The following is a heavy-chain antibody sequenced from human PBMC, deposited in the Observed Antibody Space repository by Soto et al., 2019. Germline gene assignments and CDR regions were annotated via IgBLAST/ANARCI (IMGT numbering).Heavy chain of an antibody. J-gene: IGHJ2*01. Sequence: QVQLQESGPGLVKPSETLSLTCTVSGGSISSYYWSWIRQPPGKGLEWIGYIYYSGSTNNDPSLYRRVPIPVETSKTQFSLELRSVTAADTAVYCCARPRGGLGWWFWYFALWGRGTLVTVSS. V-gene: IGHV4-59*08. CDR2: IYYSGST. D-gene: IGHD2-8*02. CDR1: GGSISSYY. CDR3: ARPRGGLGWWFWYFAL.